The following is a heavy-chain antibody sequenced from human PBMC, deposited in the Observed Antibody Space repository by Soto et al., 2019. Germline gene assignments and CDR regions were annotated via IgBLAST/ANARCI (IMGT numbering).Heavy chain of an antibody. CDR3: ARRPAGIDY. CDR2: IYPSDSDT. J-gene: IGHJ4*02. Sequence: PGESLKISCKGSGYSFTSHWIAWVRQMPGKGLEWMGVIYPSDSDTRYSPSFQGQVTISVDKSISTAYLQWSSLRASDTAMYYCARRPAGIDYWGQGTLVTVSS. V-gene: IGHV5-51*01. D-gene: IGHD3-10*01. CDR1: GYSFTSHW.